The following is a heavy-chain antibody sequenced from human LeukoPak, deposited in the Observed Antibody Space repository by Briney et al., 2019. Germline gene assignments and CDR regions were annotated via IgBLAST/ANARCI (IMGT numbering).Heavy chain of an antibody. CDR2: IKQDGSEK. D-gene: IGHD5-24*01. V-gene: IGHV3-7*01. Sequence: GGALRLSCVGSGFTFSDYWMSWVRQAPGKGLEWVANIKQDGSEKDYVDALKGRFTISRDNAKNSLYLQMNSLRAEDTAVYYCARWLELMRNFDWWGQGTLVTVSS. J-gene: IGHJ4*02. CDR3: ARWLELMRNFDW. CDR1: GFTFSDYW.